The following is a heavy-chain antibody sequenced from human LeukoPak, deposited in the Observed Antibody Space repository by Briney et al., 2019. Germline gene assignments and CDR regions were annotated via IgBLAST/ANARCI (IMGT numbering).Heavy chain of an antibody. V-gene: IGHV1-2*02. Sequence: ASVKVSCKASGYTFSNYFIHWVRQAPGQELEWMGWINPNRGGTNYAQKFQGRVTMTRDTSIGTAYMELSRLRSDDTAVYYCANQQPPNDEFDYWGQGTLVAVSS. D-gene: IGHD1-1*01. J-gene: IGHJ4*02. CDR1: GYTFSNYF. CDR3: ANQQPPNDEFDY. CDR2: INPNRGGT.